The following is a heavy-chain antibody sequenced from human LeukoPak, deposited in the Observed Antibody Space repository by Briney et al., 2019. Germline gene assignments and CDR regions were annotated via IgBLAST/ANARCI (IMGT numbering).Heavy chain of an antibody. J-gene: IGHJ4*02. Sequence: GSLRLSCTGSGFPFIEYSMNWVRQVPGKGLEWISYIGIDSGNTKYADSVRGRFTISADKAKNSLYLQMNSLRVEDTAVYYCARDHNYAFDNWGQGTLVSVAS. CDR1: GFPFIEYS. D-gene: IGHD1-1*01. CDR2: IGIDSGNT. CDR3: ARDHNYAFDN. V-gene: IGHV3-48*01.